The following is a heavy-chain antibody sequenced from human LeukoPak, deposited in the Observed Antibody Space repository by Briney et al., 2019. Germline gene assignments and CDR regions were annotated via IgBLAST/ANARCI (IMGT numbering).Heavy chain of an antibody. CDR3: ARRMAGRWLQSCTFDF. V-gene: IGHV4-39*01. CDR2: LYNSGST. CDR1: GGSITSSSYY. Sequence: SETLSLTCTVSGGSITSSSYYWGWIRQPPGKGLEWIGSLYNSGSTYYNPSHNRRATISVDTSKNQFSLKLGSVTAAPTDVTYRARRMAGRWLQSCTFDFWGQGTMVTVSS. J-gene: IGHJ3*01. D-gene: IGHD5-24*01.